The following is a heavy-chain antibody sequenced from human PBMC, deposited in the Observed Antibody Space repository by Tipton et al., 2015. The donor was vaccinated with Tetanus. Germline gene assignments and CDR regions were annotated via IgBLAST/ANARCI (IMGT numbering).Heavy chain of an antibody. V-gene: IGHV3-30-3*02. CDR1: GFSFSSFA. D-gene: IGHD6-6*01. CDR3: AKSEARLGTSSSLD. CDR2: ISYDGSHE. J-gene: IGHJ4*02. Sequence: SLRLSCAASGFSFSSFAMHWFRQAPGKGLEWLTVISYDGSHEIHADSVKGRFIISRDNSKNTLYLQMNSLRAGDTAVYFCAKSEARLGTSSSLDWGQGTLVTVSS.